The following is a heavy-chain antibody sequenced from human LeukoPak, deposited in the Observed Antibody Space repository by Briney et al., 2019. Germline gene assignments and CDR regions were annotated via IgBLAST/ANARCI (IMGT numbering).Heavy chain of an antibody. D-gene: IGHD6-13*01. CDR3: ARCTAAGDDAFDI. V-gene: IGHV1-2*02. CDR2: INPNSGGT. Sequence: GASVKVSCKASGYIFTNFGISWVRRAPGQGLEWIGWINPNSGGTNFAQTFRGRVTMTRDTSISTAYMELSRLRSDDTAVYYCARCTAAGDDAFDIWGQGTMVTVSS. J-gene: IGHJ3*02. CDR1: GYIFTNFG.